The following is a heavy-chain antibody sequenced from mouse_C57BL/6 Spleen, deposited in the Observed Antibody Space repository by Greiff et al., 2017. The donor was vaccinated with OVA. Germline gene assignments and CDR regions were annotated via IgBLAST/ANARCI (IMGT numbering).Heavy chain of an antibody. Sequence: VQLQQSGPELVKPGASVKISCKASGYTFTDYYMNWVKQSHGKSLEWIGDINPNNGGTSYNQKFKGKATLTVDKSSSTAYMELRSLTSEDSAVYYCARRDGYPYYFDYWGQGTTLTVSS. CDR1: GYTFTDYY. CDR2: INPNNGGT. D-gene: IGHD2-3*01. J-gene: IGHJ2*01. V-gene: IGHV1-26*01. CDR3: ARRDGYPYYFDY.